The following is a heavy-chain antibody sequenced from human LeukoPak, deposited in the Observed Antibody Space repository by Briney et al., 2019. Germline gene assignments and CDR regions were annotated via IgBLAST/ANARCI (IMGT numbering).Heavy chain of an antibody. D-gene: IGHD6-13*01. Sequence: ASVKVSFTASGYTFTVCYMHWVRQAPGHGLEWMGWINPNSGGANYAQKFQGRVTMTRDTSSSTAYMELSRLRSDDTAVYYCAREAGMSAFDIWGQGTMVTVSS. CDR3: AREAGMSAFDI. J-gene: IGHJ3*02. CDR2: INPNSGGA. CDR1: GYTFTVCY. V-gene: IGHV1-2*02.